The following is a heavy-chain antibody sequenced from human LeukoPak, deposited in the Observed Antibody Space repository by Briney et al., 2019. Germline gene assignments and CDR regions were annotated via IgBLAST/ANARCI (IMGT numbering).Heavy chain of an antibody. Sequence: SGTLSLTCAVYGGSFSGYYWSWIRQPPGKGLEWIGEINHSGSTNYNPSLKSRVTISVDTSKNQFSLKLSSVTAADTAVYYCARTYYYDPYFDYWGQGTLVTVSS. CDR3: ARTYYYDPYFDY. CDR1: GGSFSGYY. J-gene: IGHJ4*02. CDR2: INHSGST. D-gene: IGHD3-22*01. V-gene: IGHV4-34*01.